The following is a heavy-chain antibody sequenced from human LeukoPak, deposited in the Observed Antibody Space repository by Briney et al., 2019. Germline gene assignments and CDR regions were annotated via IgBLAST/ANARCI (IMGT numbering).Heavy chain of an antibody. D-gene: IGHD2-15*01. CDR1: GGSISSGGYY. CDR3: ARGLRGYCSGGSCSKYYFDY. V-gene: IGHV4-31*03. Sequence: SETLSLTCTVSGGSISSGGYYWSWIRQHPGKGLEWIGYIYYSGSTYYNPSLKSRVTISVDTSKNQFSLKLSSVTAADTAVYYCARGLRGYCSGGSCSKYYFDYWGRGTLVTVSS. J-gene: IGHJ4*02. CDR2: IYYSGST.